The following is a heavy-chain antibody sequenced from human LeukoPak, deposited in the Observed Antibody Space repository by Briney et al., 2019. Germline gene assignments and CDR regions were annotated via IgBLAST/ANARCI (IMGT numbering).Heavy chain of an antibody. V-gene: IGHV3-30-3*01. Sequence: GGSLRFSCAASGFTFSSYAMHWVRQAPGKGLEWVAVISYDGSNKYYADSVKGRFTISRDNSKNTLYLQMNSLRAEDTAVYYCAREYGDKLDYWGQGTLVTVSS. D-gene: IGHD4-17*01. CDR1: GFTFSSYA. J-gene: IGHJ4*02. CDR2: ISYDGSNK. CDR3: AREYGDKLDY.